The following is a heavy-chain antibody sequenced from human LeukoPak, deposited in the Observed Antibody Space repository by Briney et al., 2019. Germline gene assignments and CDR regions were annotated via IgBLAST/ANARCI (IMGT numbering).Heavy chain of an antibody. CDR1: GGSISSYY. V-gene: IGHV4-59*01. J-gene: IGHJ4*02. CDR2: IYYSGST. D-gene: IGHD1-20*01. CDR3: ARGIRTQYNWNDSYYFDY. Sequence: PSETLSLTCTVSGGSISSYYWSWIRQPPGKGLEWIGYIYYSGSTNYNPSLKSRVTISVDTSKNQFSLKLSSVTAADTAVYYCARGIRTQYNWNDSYYFDYWGQGTLVTVSS.